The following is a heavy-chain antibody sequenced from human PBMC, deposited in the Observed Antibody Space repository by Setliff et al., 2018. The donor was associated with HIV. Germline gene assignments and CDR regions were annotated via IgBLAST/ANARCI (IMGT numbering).Heavy chain of an antibody. D-gene: IGHD6-19*01. CDR1: GYTFTNND. V-gene: IGHV1-8*01. J-gene: IGHJ4*02. CDR3: ARGYNPGYSSGWRFDF. Sequence: ASVKVSCKASGYTFTNNDINWVRQGAGQGLEWMGWMNPKSGNTGYAERFQGRVTMTRNNSINTAYMELSSLGSEDTAVYFCARGYNPGYSSGWRFDFWGRGTLVTVSS. CDR2: MNPKSGNT.